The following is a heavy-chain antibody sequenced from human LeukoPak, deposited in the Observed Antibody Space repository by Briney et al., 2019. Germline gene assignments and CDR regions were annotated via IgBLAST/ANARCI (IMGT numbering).Heavy chain of an antibody. J-gene: IGHJ4*02. CDR1: GFTVSSNY. CDR3: ARDRSIASDY. D-gene: IGHD6-6*01. Sequence: GGSLRLSCAASGFTVSSNYMSWVRQAPGKGLEWVSVIYSGGSTYYADSVKGRFTISRDNAKNTLYLQMNSLRAEGTAVYYCARDRSIASDYWGQGTLVTVSS. V-gene: IGHV3-53*01. CDR2: IYSGGST.